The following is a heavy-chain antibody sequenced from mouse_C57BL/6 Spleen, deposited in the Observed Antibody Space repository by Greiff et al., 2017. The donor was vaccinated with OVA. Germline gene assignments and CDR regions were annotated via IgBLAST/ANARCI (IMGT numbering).Heavy chain of an antibody. V-gene: IGHV14-2*01. J-gene: IGHJ2*01. Sequence: VQLQQPGAELVKPGASVKLSCTASGYNIKDYYMHWVKQRTEQGLEWIGRIDPEDGETKYAPKFKGKATITADTSSNTAYLQLSSLTSEDTAVYYCARKENLRTIFDYWGQGTTLTVSS. CDR2: IDPEDGET. CDR3: ARKENLRTIFDY. D-gene: IGHD5-2*01. CDR1: GYNIKDYY.